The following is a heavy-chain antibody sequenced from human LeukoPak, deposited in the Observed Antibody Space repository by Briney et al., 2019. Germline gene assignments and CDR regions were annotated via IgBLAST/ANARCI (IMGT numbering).Heavy chain of an antibody. CDR1: GYSFPNYW. CDR2: IYPGDSDT. Sequence: RGESLEISCKGSGYSFPNYWIGWVRQMPGKGLEWMGIIYPGDSDTRYSPSFQGQVTISADKSISTAYLQWSSLKASDTAMYYCARPVGAIHNWFDPWGQGTLVTVSS. J-gene: IGHJ5*02. V-gene: IGHV5-51*01. CDR3: ARPVGAIHNWFDP. D-gene: IGHD1-26*01.